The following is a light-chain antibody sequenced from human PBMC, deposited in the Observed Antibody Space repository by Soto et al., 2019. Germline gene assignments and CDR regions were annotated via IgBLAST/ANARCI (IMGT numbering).Light chain of an antibody. CDR3: SSYTSSSTPV. V-gene: IGLV2-14*01. J-gene: IGLJ2*01. Sequence: QSVLPQPASLSGSPGQSITISCTGTSSDIGAYDYVSWFQQHPGKAPKLMISEVNNRPSGVSNRFSGSKSGNTASLTISGLQAEDEADYYCSSYTSSSTPVFGGGTKVTV. CDR2: EVN. CDR1: SSDIGAYDY.